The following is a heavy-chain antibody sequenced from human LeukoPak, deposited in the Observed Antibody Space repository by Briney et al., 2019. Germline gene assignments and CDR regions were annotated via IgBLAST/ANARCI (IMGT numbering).Heavy chain of an antibody. CDR1: GFTFTGHT. V-gene: IGHV3-23*01. D-gene: IGHD3-22*01. Sequence: PGGSLRLSCAASGFTFTGHTMTWLRQAPGKGLEWVSIIGGRDDRTYYADSVEGRFTISRDNSKNILYLQMSSLRAEDTAVYYCASYYDSLSHFDHWGQGTLVIVSS. CDR3: ASYYDSLSHFDH. CDR2: IGGRDDRT. J-gene: IGHJ4*02.